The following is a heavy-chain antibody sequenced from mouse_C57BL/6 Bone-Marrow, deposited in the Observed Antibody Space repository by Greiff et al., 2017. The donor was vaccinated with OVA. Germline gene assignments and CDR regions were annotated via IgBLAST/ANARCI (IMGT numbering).Heavy chain of an antibody. CDR1: GYSITSGYY. CDR3: ATYSPWFAY. CDR2: ISYDGSN. Sequence: EVKLQESGPGLVKPSQSLSLTCSVTGYSITSGYYWNWIRQFPGNKLEWMGYISYDGSNNSNPSLKNRISITRDTSKNQFFLKLNSVTTEDTATYYCATYSPWFAYWGQGTLVTVSA. D-gene: IGHD2-10*01. J-gene: IGHJ3*01. V-gene: IGHV3-6*01.